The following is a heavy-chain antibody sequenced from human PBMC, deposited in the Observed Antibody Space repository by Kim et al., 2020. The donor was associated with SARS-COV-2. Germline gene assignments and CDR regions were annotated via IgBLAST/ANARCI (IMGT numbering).Heavy chain of an antibody. V-gene: IGHV4-59*01. D-gene: IGHD3-22*01. CDR3: ARDAVYDSAFDI. Sequence: NYNPSLRSRVTISVDTSKNQFSLKLSSVTAADTAVYYCARDAVYDSAFDIWGQGTMVTVSS. J-gene: IGHJ3*02.